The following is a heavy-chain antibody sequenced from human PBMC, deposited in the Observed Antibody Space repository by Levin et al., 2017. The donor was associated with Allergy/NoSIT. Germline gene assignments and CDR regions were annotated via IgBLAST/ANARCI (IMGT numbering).Heavy chain of an antibody. CDR3: AKDSGSGYDFEGYYFDY. J-gene: IGHJ4*02. D-gene: IGHD5-12*01. Sequence: AGGSLRLSCAASGFTFSSSGMHWVRQAPGKGLEWVAILSNDGNNIEYADSVRGRFRVSRDNSKNTLYLQMNSLRAEDTAVYYCAKDSGSGYDFEGYYFDYWGQGTLVTVSS. CDR1: GFTFSSSG. V-gene: IGHV3-30*18. CDR2: LSNDGNNI.